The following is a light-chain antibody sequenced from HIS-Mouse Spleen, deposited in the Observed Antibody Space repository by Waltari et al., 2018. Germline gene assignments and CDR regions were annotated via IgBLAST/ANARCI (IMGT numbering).Light chain of an antibody. CDR1: NIGSKN. Sequence: SYELTQPLSVSVALGQTARITCGGNNIGSKNVHWYQQKPGQAPVLVIYRDSNRPSGIPERLSGSNSGNTATLTISGTQAMDEADYYCQAWDSSTYVFGTGTKVTVL. V-gene: IGLV3-9*01. CDR3: QAWDSSTYV. J-gene: IGLJ1*01. CDR2: RDS.